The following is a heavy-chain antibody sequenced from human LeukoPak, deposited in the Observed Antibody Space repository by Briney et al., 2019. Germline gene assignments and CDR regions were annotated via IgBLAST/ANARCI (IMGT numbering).Heavy chain of an antibody. D-gene: IGHD3-9*01. CDR3: ARAPPEGGLRYFDWLHGGYFDY. Sequence: PSETLSLTCTVSGGSISSGGYFWSWIRQPVGKGLEWIGRIYNAGSTNYNPSLKSRVTISVDTSKNQFSLKLSSVTAADTAVYYCARAPPEGGLRYFDWLHGGYFDYWGQGTLVTVSS. CDR2: IYNAGST. V-gene: IGHV4-61*10. CDR1: GGSISSGGYF. J-gene: IGHJ4*02.